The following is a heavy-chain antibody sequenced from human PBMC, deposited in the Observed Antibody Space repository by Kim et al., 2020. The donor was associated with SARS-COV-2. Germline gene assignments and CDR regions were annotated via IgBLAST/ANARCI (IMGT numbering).Heavy chain of an antibody. J-gene: IGHJ4*02. D-gene: IGHD6-13*01. CDR3: ARGSTGYSSSWFDY. V-gene: IGHV1-18*01. Sequence: AQKLQGRVTMTTDTSTSTAHMELRSLRSDDTAVYYCARGSTGYSSSWFDYWGQGTLVTVSS.